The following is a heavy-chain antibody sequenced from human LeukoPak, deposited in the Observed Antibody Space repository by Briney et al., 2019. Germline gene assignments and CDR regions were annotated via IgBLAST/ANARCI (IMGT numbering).Heavy chain of an antibody. J-gene: IGHJ4*02. V-gene: IGHV3-30*02. D-gene: IGHD3-10*01. CDR1: EFTFNAFG. Sequence: PGGSLRLSCGASEFTFNAFGMHWVRQAPGRGLEWVAFIRYDGKDTYYGDSVKGRFTISRDNSNNTLFLQMNSLRIEDTAMYYCAKDRASLFIRGVDYWGQGTLVTVSS. CDR2: IRYDGKDT. CDR3: AKDRASLFIRGVDY.